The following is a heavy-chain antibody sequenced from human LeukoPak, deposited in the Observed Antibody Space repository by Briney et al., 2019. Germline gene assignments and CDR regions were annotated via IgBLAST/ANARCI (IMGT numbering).Heavy chain of an antibody. CDR3: AHFLFHYYDSSGHYYFDY. CDR1: GFSLSTSGVG. V-gene: IGHV2-5*02. CDR2: IYWDDDK. Sequence: SGPTLVNPTQTLTLTCTFSGFSLSTSGVGVGWIRQPPGKALEWLALIYWDDDKRYSPSLKSRLTITKDTSKNQVVLTMTNMDPVDTATYYCAHFLFHYYDSSGHYYFDYWGQGTLVTVSS. D-gene: IGHD3-22*01. J-gene: IGHJ4*02.